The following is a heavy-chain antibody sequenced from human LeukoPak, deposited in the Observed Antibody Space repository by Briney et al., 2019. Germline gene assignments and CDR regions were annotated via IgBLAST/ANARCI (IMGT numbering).Heavy chain of an antibody. CDR1: GFTFSSYG. J-gene: IGHJ6*02. D-gene: IGHD1-26*01. V-gene: IGHV3-33*01. CDR2: IWYDGSNK. Sequence: GGSLRLSCAASGFTFSSYGMHWVRQAPGKGLEWVAVIWYDGSNKYYADSVKGRFTISRDNSKNTLYLQMNSLRAEDTAVYYCARALCELPVYYYYGMDVWGQGTTVTVSS. CDR3: ARALCELPVYYYYGMDV.